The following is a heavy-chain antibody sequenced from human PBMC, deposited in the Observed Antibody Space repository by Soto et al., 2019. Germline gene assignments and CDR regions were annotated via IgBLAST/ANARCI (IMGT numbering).Heavy chain of an antibody. D-gene: IGHD7-27*01. V-gene: IGHV1-3*01. CDR3: ARDKKLTRGWGYYYYMDV. J-gene: IGHJ6*03. CDR2: INAGNGNT. Sequence: QVQLVQSGAEVKKPGASVKVSCKASGYTFTSYAMHWVRQAPGQRLEWMGWINAGNGNTKYSQKFQGRVTITRDTSASTAYMELSSLRSEDTAVYYCARDKKLTRGWGYYYYMDVWGKGTTVTVSS. CDR1: GYTFTSYA.